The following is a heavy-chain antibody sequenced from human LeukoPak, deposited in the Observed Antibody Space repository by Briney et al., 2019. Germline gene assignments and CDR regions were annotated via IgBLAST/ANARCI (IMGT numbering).Heavy chain of an antibody. CDR3: ARPSGYDYIFDY. D-gene: IGHD5-12*01. Sequence: GALVKVSCKASGYTFTGYYMHWVRQAPGQGLEWMGWINPNSGGTNYAQKFQGRVTMTRDTPISTAYMELSRLRSDDTAVYYCARPSGYDYIFDYWGQGTLVTVSS. J-gene: IGHJ4*02. CDR2: INPNSGGT. CDR1: GYTFTGYY. V-gene: IGHV1-2*02.